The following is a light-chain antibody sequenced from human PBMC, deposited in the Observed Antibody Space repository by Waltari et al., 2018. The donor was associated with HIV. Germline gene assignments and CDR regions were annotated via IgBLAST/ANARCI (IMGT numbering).Light chain of an antibody. J-gene: IGLJ2*01. V-gene: IGLV2-8*01. CDR2: DVT. CDR1: SNDIGTYNF. Sequence: QSALTQPPSASGSPGQSVAISCTGSSNDIGTYNFVSWYQHHPGKAPKLIIYDVTRRPPWIPDRFSGTKSGYTASLTGSDLQVEDEADYYCVSYTEKDTFLLFGGGTKLAV. CDR3: VSYTEKDTFLL.